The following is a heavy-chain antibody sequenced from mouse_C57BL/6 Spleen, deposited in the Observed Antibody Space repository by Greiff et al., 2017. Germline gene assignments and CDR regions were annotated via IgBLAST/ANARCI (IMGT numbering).Heavy chain of an antibody. V-gene: IGHV1-81*01. CDR1: GYTFTSYG. CDR3: AKRLFLLSLDY. CDR2: SYPRSGNT. Sequence: QVKLQQSGAELARPGASVKLSCKASGYTFTSYGISWVKQRTGQGLEWIGESYPRSGNTDSNEKFKGKATLTADKSSSTAYMELRSRTSEDSAVYFWAKRLFLLSLDYWGQGTTLTVSS. J-gene: IGHJ2*01.